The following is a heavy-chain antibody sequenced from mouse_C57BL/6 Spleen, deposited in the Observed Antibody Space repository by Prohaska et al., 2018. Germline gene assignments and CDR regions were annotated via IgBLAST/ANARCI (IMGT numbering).Heavy chain of an antibody. D-gene: IGHD2-10*02. CDR2: IFPGSGST. J-gene: IGHJ2*01. CDR3: ASGGSGYGNYVSFDY. Sequence: QVQLQQSGPELVKPGASVKISCKASGYTFTDYYINWVKQRPGQGLTWIGWIFPGSGSTYYNEKVKGKATLTVDKSSSTAYMLLSSLTSEDSAVYVCASGGSGYGNYVSFDYWGQGTTLTVSS. V-gene: IGHV1-75*01. CDR1: GYTFTDYY.